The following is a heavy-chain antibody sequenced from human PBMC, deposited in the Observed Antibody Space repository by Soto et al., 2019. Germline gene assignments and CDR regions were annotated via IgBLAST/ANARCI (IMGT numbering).Heavy chain of an antibody. CDR2: IHGNNGDT. CDR1: GYTFTSYS. Sequence: QVQLVQSGAEEKKPGASVKVSCKASGYTFTSYSMHWVRQAPGQRLEWMGWIHGNNGDTRYSQNFRGRVTITSDTSANTIYMELGSLRSEDTAVYYCARPMNYNDYLDYWGQGTLVTVSS. V-gene: IGHV1-3*05. D-gene: IGHD3-10*01. J-gene: IGHJ4*02. CDR3: ARPMNYNDYLDY.